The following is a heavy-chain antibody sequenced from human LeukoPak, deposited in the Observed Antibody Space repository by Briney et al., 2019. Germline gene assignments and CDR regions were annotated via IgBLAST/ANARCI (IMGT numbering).Heavy chain of an antibody. Sequence: PSETLSLTCTVSGGSISSDTYYWGWIRQPPGKGLEWIGTHSHSGSAYYNPSLRSRITMSLDTSENQLSLKLYSVTAADTAIYYCARYQTGTVFAVWGQGTLVTISS. CDR3: ARYQTGTVFAV. CDR1: GGSISSDTYY. V-gene: IGHV4-39*07. D-gene: IGHD1/OR15-1a*01. J-gene: IGHJ4*02. CDR2: HSHSGSA.